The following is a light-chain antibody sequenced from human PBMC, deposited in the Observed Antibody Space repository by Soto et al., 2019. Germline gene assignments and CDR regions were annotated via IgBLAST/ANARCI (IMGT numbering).Light chain of an antibody. J-gene: IGLJ3*02. CDR3: QTWGSGPWV. V-gene: IGLV4-69*01. Sequence: QSALTQSPSASASLGASVKLTCTLSSGHSSYAITWHQQQPEKGPRYLMKVNSDGSHIKGDGIPDRFSGSSSGAERYLTISSLQSEDEADYYCQTWGSGPWVFGGGTKLTVL. CDR1: SGHSSYA. CDR2: VNSDGSH.